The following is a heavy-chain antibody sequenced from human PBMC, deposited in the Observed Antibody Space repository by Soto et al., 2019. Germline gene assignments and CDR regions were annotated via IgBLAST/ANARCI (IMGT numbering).Heavy chain of an antibody. J-gene: IGHJ6*02. CDR1: GGSISSYY. D-gene: IGHD4-17*01. CDR2: IYASGGT. V-gene: IGHV4-4*07. CDR3: ARDRKQNGDYLPDYYYGMDV. Sequence: SETLSLTCTVSGGSISSYYWSWIRQPAGKGLEWIGRIYASGGTNYNPSLKSRVTLSADPSKNQLSLRLSSVTAADTAVYYCARDRKQNGDYLPDYYYGMDVWGQGTTVTVSS.